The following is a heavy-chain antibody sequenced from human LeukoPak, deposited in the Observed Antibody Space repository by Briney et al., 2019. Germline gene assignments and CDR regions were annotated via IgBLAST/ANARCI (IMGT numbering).Heavy chain of an antibody. CDR2: IIPIFATT. D-gene: IGHD5-12*01. V-gene: IGHV1-69*05. J-gene: IGHJ4*02. CDR3: ASRSGYSAYESSDH. Sequence: ASVKVSCKASGGTFNSYAVSWVRQAPGQGLEWMGGIIPIFATTNYAQKFQGRVTITTDESTSTVYMELSSLRPEDTAVYYCASRSGYSAYESSDHWGQGTLVTVSS. CDR1: GGTFNSYA.